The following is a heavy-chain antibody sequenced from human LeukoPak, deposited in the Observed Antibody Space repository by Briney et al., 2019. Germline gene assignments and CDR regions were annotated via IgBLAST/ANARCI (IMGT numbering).Heavy chain of an antibody. D-gene: IGHD3-3*01. CDR1: GYTFTGYY. J-gene: IGHJ3*02. CDR3: ARDFDFWSGYYRAGPGTSDAFDI. Sequence: ASVKVSCKASGYTFTGYYMHWVRQAPRPGLECMGWINPNSGGTNYAQKFQGRVTMTRDTSISTAYMELSRLRSDDTAVYYCARDFDFWSGYYRAGPGTSDAFDIWGQGTMVTVSS. V-gene: IGHV1-2*02. CDR2: INPNSGGT.